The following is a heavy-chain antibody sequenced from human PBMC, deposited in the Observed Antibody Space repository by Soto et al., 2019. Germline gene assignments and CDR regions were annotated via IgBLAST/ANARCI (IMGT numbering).Heavy chain of an antibody. CDR3: ARSNLRYDFWSGYGGGAFDI. V-gene: IGHV4-39*01. Sequence: PSETLSLTCTVSGGSISSSSYYWGWIRQPPGKGLEWIGSIYYSGSTYYNPSLKSRVTISVDTSKNQFSLKLSSVTAADTAVYYCARSNLRYDFWSGYGGGAFDIWGQGTMVTV. D-gene: IGHD3-3*01. J-gene: IGHJ3*02. CDR2: IYYSGST. CDR1: GGSISSSSYY.